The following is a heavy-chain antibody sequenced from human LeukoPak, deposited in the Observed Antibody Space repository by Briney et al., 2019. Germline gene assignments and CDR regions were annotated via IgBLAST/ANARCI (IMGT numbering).Heavy chain of an antibody. J-gene: IGHJ4*02. Sequence: SETLSLTCTVSGGSISSGSYYWSWIRQPAGKGLEWIGRIYTSGSTNYNPSLKSRVTMSVDTSKNQFSLKLSSVTAADTAVYYCARGSPLSSSWGDWGQGTLVTVSS. V-gene: IGHV4-61*02. CDR1: GGSISSGSYY. D-gene: IGHD6-13*01. CDR2: IYTSGST. CDR3: ARGSPLSSSWGD.